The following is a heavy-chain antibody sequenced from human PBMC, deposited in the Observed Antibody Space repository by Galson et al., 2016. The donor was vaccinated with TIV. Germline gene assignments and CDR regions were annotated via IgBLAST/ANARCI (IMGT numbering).Heavy chain of an antibody. CDR1: GFTFSSYD. Sequence: SLRLSCAASGFTFSSYDIHWVRQAPGKGLEWVAITSFDRRDRYYGDSVKGRFTISRDNSKNTLYLQMNSLTAEDTAVYYCARQWQSYFFDYWGQGTLVTVSS. J-gene: IGHJ4*02. CDR3: ARQWQSYFFDY. CDR2: TSFDRRDR. D-gene: IGHD6-19*01. V-gene: IGHV3-33*05.